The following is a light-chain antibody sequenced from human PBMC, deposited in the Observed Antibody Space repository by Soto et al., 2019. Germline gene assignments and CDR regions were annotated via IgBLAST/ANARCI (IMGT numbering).Light chain of an antibody. CDR1: ALPKQY. J-gene: IGLJ2*01. Sequence: SYELTQPPSVSVSPGQTARITCSGDALPKQYAYWYQQKPGQAPVLVIYKDSERPSGIPERFSGSSSGTTVTLTISGVQAEYEADYYCQSADSSGTWVVFGGGTKLTVL. V-gene: IGLV3-25*03. CDR2: KDS. CDR3: QSADSSGTWVV.